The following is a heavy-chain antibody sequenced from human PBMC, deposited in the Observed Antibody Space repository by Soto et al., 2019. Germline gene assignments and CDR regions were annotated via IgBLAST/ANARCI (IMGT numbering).Heavy chain of an antibody. CDR3: ARASSSSSAADY. J-gene: IGHJ4*02. V-gene: IGHV4-31*03. D-gene: IGHD6-6*01. CDR1: GESISSGGYY. Sequence: QVQLQESGPGLVKPSQTLSLTCNVSGESISSGGYYWSWIRHHPGKGLEWIGYIYDTESAYYNPSLKSRVTISMDTSKNQFAMRLSSVTAADTAVYYCARASSSSSAADYWGQGNLGTVSS. CDR2: IYDTESA.